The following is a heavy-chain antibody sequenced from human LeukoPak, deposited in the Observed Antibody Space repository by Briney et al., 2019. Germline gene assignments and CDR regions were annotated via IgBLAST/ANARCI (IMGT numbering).Heavy chain of an antibody. CDR2: ISSSSSYI. Sequence: GGSLRLSCAASGFTFSSYSMNWVRQAPGKGLEWVSSISSSSSYIYYADSVKGRFTISRDNAKNSLYLQMNSLRAEDTAVYYCARPRYCSSTNCYIDYWGQGALVAV. CDR1: GFTFSSYS. J-gene: IGHJ4*02. V-gene: IGHV3-21*01. CDR3: ARPRYCSSTNCYIDY. D-gene: IGHD2-2*01.